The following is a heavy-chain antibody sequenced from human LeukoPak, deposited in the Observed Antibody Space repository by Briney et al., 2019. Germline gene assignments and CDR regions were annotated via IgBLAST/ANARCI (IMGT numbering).Heavy chain of an antibody. D-gene: IGHD2-2*01. Sequence: GESLKISCKASGYSFGAYWIGWVRQMPGKGLEWMGMLYPGDSDTIYSPSFQGQVTISADSSINTAYLQWSSLKASDTAIYYCARHVGDCTSSTCYTGPLDYWGQGTLVTVSS. CDR3: ARHVGDCTSSTCYTGPLDY. J-gene: IGHJ4*02. V-gene: IGHV5-51*01. CDR2: LYPGDSDT. CDR1: GYSFGAYW.